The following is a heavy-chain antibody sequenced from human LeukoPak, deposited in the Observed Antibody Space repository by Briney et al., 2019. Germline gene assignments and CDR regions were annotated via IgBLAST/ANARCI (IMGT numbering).Heavy chain of an antibody. D-gene: IGHD4-17*01. CDR2: TDADGRNT. CDR3: ARGLYGDPPGFDY. J-gene: IGHJ4*02. V-gene: IGHV3-74*01. CDR1: GFTFTAYW. Sequence: GGSLRLSCAASGFTFTAYWMHWVRQAPGKGLVWVSRTDADGRNTNYADSVKGRLTISRDNAKNTLYLQMNSLTVEDTALYYCARGLYGDPPGFDYWGQGSLVTVSS.